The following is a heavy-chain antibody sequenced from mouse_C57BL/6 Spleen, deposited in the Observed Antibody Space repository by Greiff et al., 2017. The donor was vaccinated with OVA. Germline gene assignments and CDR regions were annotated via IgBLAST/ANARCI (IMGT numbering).Heavy chain of an antibody. V-gene: IGHV1-80*01. CDR3: ASPNYYGSSYAWFAY. D-gene: IGHD1-1*01. CDR2: IYPGDGDT. CDR1: GYAFSSYW. J-gene: IGHJ3*01. Sequence: QVQLQQSGAELVKPGASVKISCKASGYAFSSYWMNWVKQRPGKGLEWIGQIYPGDGDTNYNGKFKGKATLTADKSSSTAYMQLSSLTSEDSAVYFCASPNYYGSSYAWFAYWGQGTLVTVSA.